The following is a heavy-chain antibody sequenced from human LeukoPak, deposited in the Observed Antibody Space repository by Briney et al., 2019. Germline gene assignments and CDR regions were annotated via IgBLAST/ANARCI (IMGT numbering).Heavy chain of an antibody. CDR2: IYYTGST. J-gene: IGHJ4*02. Sequence: SETLSLTCTVSGGSISSYYWSWIRQPPGKGLEWIGYIYYTGSTNYNPSLKSRVTISVDTSKNQFSLRVSSVTAADTAVYYCARHLNNCGDDCYIFDYWGQGTLVTVSS. D-gene: IGHD2-21*01. V-gene: IGHV4-59*08. CDR3: ARHLNNCGDDCYIFDY. CDR1: GGSISSYY.